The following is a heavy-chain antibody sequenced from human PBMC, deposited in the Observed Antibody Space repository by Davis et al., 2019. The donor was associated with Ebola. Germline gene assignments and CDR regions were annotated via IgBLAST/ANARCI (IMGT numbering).Heavy chain of an antibody. J-gene: IGHJ1*01. CDR1: GFTFSSYW. Sequence: GGSLRLSCAASGFTFSSYWMSWVRQAPGKGLEWASNIKQYGSEKYYVDSVKGRFTISRDNAKNSLYLQMNSLRAEDTALYYCAKDSGDYDPEYFQHWGQGTLVTVSS. CDR2: IKQYGSEK. D-gene: IGHD4-17*01. V-gene: IGHV3-7*03. CDR3: AKDSGDYDPEYFQH.